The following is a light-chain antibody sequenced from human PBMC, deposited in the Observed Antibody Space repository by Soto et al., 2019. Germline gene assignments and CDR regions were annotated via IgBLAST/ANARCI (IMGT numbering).Light chain of an antibody. J-gene: IGKJ5*01. Sequence: DIQMTQSPSYLSASXGDRVTITXXXSQSISSYLNWYQQKPGKAPKLLIYAASSLQSGVPSRFSGSGSGTDLTLTISSLQPEDFATYYCQQSYSTPLVTFGQGTRLEI. CDR3: QQSYSTPLVT. V-gene: IGKV1-39*01. CDR2: AAS. CDR1: QSISSY.